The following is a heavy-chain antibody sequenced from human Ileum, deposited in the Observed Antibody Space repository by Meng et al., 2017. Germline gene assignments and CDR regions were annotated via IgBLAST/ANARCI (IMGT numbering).Heavy chain of an antibody. CDR1: GGSLSGYY. CDR3: VYFWSGYFT. CDR2: SDHFVYP. Sequence: VQLQQWGAGLLKPAETLSLTCAVFGGSLSGYYCNWFRQPPGKGLEWIGGSDHFVYPIHNPSLKGRLTISVDTSKNQISLRLTSVIAADTAVYYCVYFWSGYFTSGQGTLVTVSS. D-gene: IGHD3-3*01. J-gene: IGHJ5*02. V-gene: IGHV4-34*01.